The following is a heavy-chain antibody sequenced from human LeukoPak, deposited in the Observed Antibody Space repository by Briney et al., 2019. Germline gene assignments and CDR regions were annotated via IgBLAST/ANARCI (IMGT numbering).Heavy chain of an antibody. CDR3: VRAAYMDV. J-gene: IGHJ6*03. V-gene: IGHV3-33*08. Sequence: GGSLRLSCAASGFTFSSYGMHWVRQAPGKGLEWVAFIRYDGSNKYYADSVKGRFTISRDNARNTLYLQMISLRAEDSAVYYCVRAAYMDVWGKGTAVTVS. CDR1: GFTFSSYG. CDR2: IRYDGSNK.